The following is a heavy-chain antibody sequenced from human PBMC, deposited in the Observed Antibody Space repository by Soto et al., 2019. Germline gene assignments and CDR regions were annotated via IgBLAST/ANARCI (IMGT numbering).Heavy chain of an antibody. V-gene: IGHV4-39*01. D-gene: IGHD2-8*01. Sequence: SETLSLTCSVSGDSITTNGYYWVWIRHPPGKGLQWIGNVYWTGSTFSHPSLTSRVFISVDTSKNEFSLRLTSVTAADTAVYYCARSHYTYGLLIDYWGPGTLVSVSS. CDR3: ARSHYTYGLLIDY. CDR1: GDSITTNGYY. J-gene: IGHJ4*02. CDR2: VYWTGST.